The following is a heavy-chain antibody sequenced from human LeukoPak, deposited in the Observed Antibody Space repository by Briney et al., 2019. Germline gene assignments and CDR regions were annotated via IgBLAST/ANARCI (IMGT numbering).Heavy chain of an antibody. J-gene: IGHJ5*02. CDR3: ARRSDGGWFDP. CDR1: GFTFSSYS. D-gene: IGHD2-21*02. V-gene: IGHV3-21*01. Sequence: PGGSLRLPCAASGFTFSSYSMNWVRQAPGKGLEWVSSISSSSSYIYYADSVKGRFTISRDNAKNSLYLQMNSLRAEDTAVYYCARRSDGGWFDPWGQGTLVTVSS. CDR2: ISSSSSYI.